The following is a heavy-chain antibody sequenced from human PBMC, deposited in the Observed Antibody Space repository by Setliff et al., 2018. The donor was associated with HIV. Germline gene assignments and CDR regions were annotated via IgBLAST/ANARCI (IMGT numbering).Heavy chain of an antibody. CDR1: GFSLSTYS. CDR2: ISSDSRTT. D-gene: IGHD3-10*01. J-gene: IGHJ4*01. Sequence: PGGSLRLSCIASGFSLSTYSMNWVRQAPGKGLEWISYISSDSRTTYYADSVKGRFTISRDDAKTSLYLQMNSLRAEDTAVYYCASFYGDYGYWGHGTQVTVSS. V-gene: IGHV3-48*01. CDR3: ASFYGDYGY.